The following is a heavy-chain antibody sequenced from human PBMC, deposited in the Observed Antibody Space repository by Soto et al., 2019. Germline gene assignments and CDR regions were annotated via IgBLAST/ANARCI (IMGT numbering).Heavy chain of an antibody. CDR2: ISSSGSTI. V-gene: IGHV3-48*03. CDR3: APGIAVAGYYFDY. D-gene: IGHD6-19*01. Sequence: GGSLRLSCAASGFTFSSYEMNWVRQAPGKGLEWVSYISSSGSTIYYADSVKGRFTISRDNAKNSLYLQMNSLRAEDTAVYYCAPGIAVAGYYFDYWGQGTLVTVSS. J-gene: IGHJ4*02. CDR1: GFTFSSYE.